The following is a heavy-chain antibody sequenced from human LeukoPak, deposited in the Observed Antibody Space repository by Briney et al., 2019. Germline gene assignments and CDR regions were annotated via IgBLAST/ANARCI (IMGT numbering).Heavy chain of an antibody. D-gene: IGHD6-19*01. CDR3: AKELVEAVAGSYYYYYGMDV. Sequence: GGSLRLSCAASGFTFSSYGMHWVRQAPGKGLEWVAVISYDGSNKYYADSVKGRFTISRDNSKNTLHLQMNSLRAEDTAVYYCAKELVEAVAGSYYYYYGMDVWGQGTTVTVSS. V-gene: IGHV3-30*18. J-gene: IGHJ6*02. CDR1: GFTFSSYG. CDR2: ISYDGSNK.